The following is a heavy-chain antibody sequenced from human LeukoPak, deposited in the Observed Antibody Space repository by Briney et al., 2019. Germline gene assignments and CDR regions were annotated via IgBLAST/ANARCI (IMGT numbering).Heavy chain of an antibody. Sequence: GGSLRLSCAASGFTFSTYSMNWVRQAPGKGLEWVSSISSSSAYIYYADSVKGRFTISRDNAKNSLYLQMNSLRAKDTAVYYCARASGDTVDTTTMGSYWGQGTLVTVSS. V-gene: IGHV3-21*01. CDR1: GFTFSTYS. J-gene: IGHJ4*02. CDR3: ARASGDTVDTTTMGSY. D-gene: IGHD5-18*01. CDR2: ISSSSAYI.